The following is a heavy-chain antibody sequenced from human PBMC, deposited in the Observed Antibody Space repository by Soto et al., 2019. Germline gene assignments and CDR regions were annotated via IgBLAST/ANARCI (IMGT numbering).Heavy chain of an antibody. Sequence: LRLSCAASGFTFSNAWMNWVRQAPGKGLEWVGRIKSKTDGGTTDYAAPVKGRFTISRDDSKNTLYLQMNSLKTEDTAVYYCTTVGRKRGSYFSPYYYYGMDVWGQGTTVTVSS. CDR2: IKSKTDGGTT. J-gene: IGHJ6*02. CDR1: GFTFSNAW. CDR3: TTVGRKRGSYFSPYYYYGMDV. D-gene: IGHD1-26*01. V-gene: IGHV3-15*07.